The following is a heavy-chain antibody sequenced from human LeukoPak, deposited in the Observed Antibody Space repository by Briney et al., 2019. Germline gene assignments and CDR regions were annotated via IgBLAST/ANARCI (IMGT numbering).Heavy chain of an antibody. CDR1: GGSISSYY. CDR2: IYYSGST. J-gene: IGHJ4*02. CDR3: ASSHGDYERYYFDY. V-gene: IGHV4-59*01. Sequence: PSETLSLTCTVSGGSISSYYWSWIRQPPGKGLEWIGYIYYSGSTNYNPSLKSQVTISVDTSKNQFSLKLSSVTAADTAVYYCASSHGDYERYYFDYWGQGTLVTVSS. D-gene: IGHD4-17*01.